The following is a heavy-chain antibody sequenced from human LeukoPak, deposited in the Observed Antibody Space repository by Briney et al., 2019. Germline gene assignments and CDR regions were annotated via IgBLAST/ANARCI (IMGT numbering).Heavy chain of an antibody. Sequence: ASVKVSCKASGYTFNTHAMNWVRQAPGQGLEWMGWINTNTGNPTYAQGFTGRFVFSLDTSVSTTYLQIRSLKAEDAAVYYCARDWAYGDDGGIPPTLDAFDIWGQGTMVTVSS. CDR1: GYTFNTHA. D-gene: IGHD4-23*01. J-gene: IGHJ3*02. CDR2: INTNTGNP. V-gene: IGHV7-4-1*02. CDR3: ARDWAYGDDGGIPPTLDAFDI.